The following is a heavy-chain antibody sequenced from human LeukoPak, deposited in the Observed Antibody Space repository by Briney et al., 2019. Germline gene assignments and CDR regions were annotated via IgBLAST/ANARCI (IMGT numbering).Heavy chain of an antibody. V-gene: IGHV3-48*04. D-gene: IGHD1-26*01. Sequence: GGSLRLSCAASGFTFSSYSMNRVRQAPGKGLEWVSYISSSSSTIYYADSVKGRFTISRDNAKNSLYLQMNSLRAEDTAVYYCARDPYSGSYGNYYYYFMDVWGKGTTVTISS. CDR3: ARDPYSGSYGNYYYYFMDV. CDR1: GFTFSSYS. CDR2: ISSSSSTI. J-gene: IGHJ6*03.